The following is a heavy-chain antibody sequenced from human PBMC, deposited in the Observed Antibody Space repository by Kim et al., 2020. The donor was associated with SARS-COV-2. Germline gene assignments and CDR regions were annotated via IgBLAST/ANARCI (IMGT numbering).Heavy chain of an antibody. D-gene: IGHD2-15*01. J-gene: IGHJ4*02. Sequence: GGSLRLSCAPSEFTFSSYAMSWVRQAPGKGLEWVSIISGSGDSTFYADSVKGRFTISRDNSKNTLYLQMDSLRAEDTAVYYCAKDPSCGDSTCYSNFDYWCQGTLVTVSS. V-gene: IGHV3-23*01. CDR1: EFTFSSYA. CDR3: AKDPSCGDSTCYSNFDY. CDR2: ISGSGDST.